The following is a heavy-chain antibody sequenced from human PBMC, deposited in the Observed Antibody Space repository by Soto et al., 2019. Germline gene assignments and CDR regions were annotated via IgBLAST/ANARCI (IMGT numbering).Heavy chain of an antibody. CDR2: IKPDGSEK. CDR3: ARDLYWSKVTMN. J-gene: IGHJ4*02. D-gene: IGHD1-1*01. V-gene: IGHV3-7*01. CDR1: GFTFGSYW. Sequence: EVQLVESGGGLVQPGGSLRLSCAGSGFTFGSYWMNWVRQAPGKGLEWVANIKPDGSEKYYVDSVEGRFTISRDNAKKSLYLQMNSLRAEDTAVYYCARDLYWSKVTMNWGQGTLVTVSS.